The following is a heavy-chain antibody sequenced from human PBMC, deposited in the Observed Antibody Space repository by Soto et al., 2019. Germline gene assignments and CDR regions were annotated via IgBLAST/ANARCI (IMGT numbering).Heavy chain of an antibody. V-gene: IGHV1-3*01. J-gene: IGHJ3*02. CDR1: GYPLTSYS. Sequence: GAPVKASSTASGYPLTSYSRHWVRQAPGQRLEWMGWINAGNGIANYAQKFQGRVTITADKSTSTAYMELSSLRSEDTAVYYCASETGGGYNWNYDDAFDIWGQGTMVTVSS. CDR2: INAGNGIA. D-gene: IGHD1-7*01. CDR3: ASETGGGYNWNYDDAFDI.